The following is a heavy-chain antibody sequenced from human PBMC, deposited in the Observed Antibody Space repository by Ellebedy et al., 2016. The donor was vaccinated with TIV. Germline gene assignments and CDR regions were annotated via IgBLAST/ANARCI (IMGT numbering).Heavy chain of an antibody. Sequence: GESLKISCAASGFTFNNYAMSWVRQAPGKGLEWVSTISHTGTRTYYANSVEGRFIISRDNSKRTLYLQMNSLRAEDTAVYYCAKGRGGGSDSSAPRYYLDSWGLGTLVTVSS. CDR3: AKGRGGGSDSSAPRYYLDS. CDR1: GFTFNNYA. D-gene: IGHD6-19*01. V-gene: IGHV3-23*01. CDR2: ISHTGTRT. J-gene: IGHJ4*02.